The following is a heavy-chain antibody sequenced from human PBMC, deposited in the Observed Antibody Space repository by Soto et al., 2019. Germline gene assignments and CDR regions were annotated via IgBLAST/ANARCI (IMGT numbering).Heavy chain of an antibody. CDR2: IYYSGST. Sequence: SETLSLTCTVSGGSISSYYWSWIRQPPGKGLEWIGYIYYSGSTNYNPSLKSRVTISVDTSKNQFSLKLSSMTAADTAVYYCASSHYDILTGYYNGDYYYYGMDVWGQGTTVT. V-gene: IGHV4-59*01. D-gene: IGHD3-9*01. CDR1: GGSISSYY. J-gene: IGHJ6*02. CDR3: ASSHYDILTGYYNGDYYYYGMDV.